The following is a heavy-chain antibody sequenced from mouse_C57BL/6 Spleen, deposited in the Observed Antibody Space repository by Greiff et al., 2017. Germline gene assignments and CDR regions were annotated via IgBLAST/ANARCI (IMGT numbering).Heavy chain of an antibody. Sequence: QVTLKESGPGILQSSQTLSLTCSFSGFSLSTSGMGVSWIRQPSGKGLEWLAHIYWDDDKRYNPSLKSRLTISKDTSRNQVFLKITSVDTADTATYYCARSITTVVATRGYYFDYWGQGTTLTVSS. V-gene: IGHV8-12*01. D-gene: IGHD1-1*01. CDR3: ARSITTVVATRGYYFDY. CDR2: IYWDDDK. J-gene: IGHJ2*01. CDR1: GFSLSTSGMG.